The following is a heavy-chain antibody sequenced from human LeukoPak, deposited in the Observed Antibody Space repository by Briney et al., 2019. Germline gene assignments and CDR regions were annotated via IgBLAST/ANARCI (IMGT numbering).Heavy chain of an antibody. Sequence: PGGSLRLSCAASGLTFDDYAMHWVRHAPGKGLEWVSGISWNSGSIGYADSVKGRFTISRDNAKNSLYLQMNSLRAEDTALYYCAKDTCTNGVCYPDYWGQGTLVTVSS. J-gene: IGHJ4*02. CDR3: AKDTCTNGVCYPDY. CDR2: ISWNSGSI. CDR1: GLTFDDYA. D-gene: IGHD2-8*01. V-gene: IGHV3-9*01.